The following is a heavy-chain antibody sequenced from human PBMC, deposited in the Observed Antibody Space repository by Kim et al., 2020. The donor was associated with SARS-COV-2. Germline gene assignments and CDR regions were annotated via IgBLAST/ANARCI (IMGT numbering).Heavy chain of an antibody. CDR3: ARGLYSSSWYIVKTFDY. CDR1: GGSFSGYY. D-gene: IGHD6-13*01. CDR2: INHSGST. J-gene: IGHJ4*01. V-gene: IGHV4-34*01. Sequence: SETLSLTCAVYGGSFSGYYWSWIRQPPGKGLEWIGEINHSGSTNYNPSLKSRVTISVDTSKNQFSLKLSSVTAADTAVYYCARGLYSSSWYIVKTFDYWG.